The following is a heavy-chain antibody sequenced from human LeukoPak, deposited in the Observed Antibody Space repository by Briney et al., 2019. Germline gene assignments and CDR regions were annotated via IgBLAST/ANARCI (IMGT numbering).Heavy chain of an antibody. V-gene: IGHV4-59*01. J-gene: IGHJ5*02. D-gene: IGHD1-1*01. CDR1: GDSISSYY. CDR2: IYDSGST. CDR3: ARGNPVATTGTKGGWFDP. Sequence: SETLSHTCTVSGDSISSYYWSWIRQPPGKGLEWIGYIYDSGSTNYNPSLKSRVTISLDTSKNQFSLKLRSVTAADTALYYCARGNPVATTGTKGGWFDPWGQGTLVTVSS.